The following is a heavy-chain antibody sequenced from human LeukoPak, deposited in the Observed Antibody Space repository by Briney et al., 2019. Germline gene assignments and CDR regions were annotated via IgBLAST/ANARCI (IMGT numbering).Heavy chain of an antibody. CDR2: INHSGST. CDR3: ASGGAITMVRGVITYFDY. D-gene: IGHD3-10*01. J-gene: IGHJ4*02. CDR1: GGSFSGYY. Sequence: SETLSLTCAVYGGSFSGYYWSWIRQPPGKGLEWIGEINHSGSTNYNPSFKSRVTISVDTSKNQFSLKLSSVTAADTAVYYCASGGAITMVRGVITYFDYWGQGTLVTVSS. V-gene: IGHV4-34*01.